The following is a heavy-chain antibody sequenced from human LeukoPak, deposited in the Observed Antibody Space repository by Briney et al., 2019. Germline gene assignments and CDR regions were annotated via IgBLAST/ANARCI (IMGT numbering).Heavy chain of an antibody. CDR2: IDPNSGAT. CDR3: ARELIDFHDHTNTGFFDS. Sequence: ASVKVSCKTSGYTFTGYYIHLLRQAPGQWLEWMAWIDPNSGATNYAHKFQGRVTMTRDTSISTAYMEVRSLRSDDTAVYYCARELIDFHDHTNTGFFDSWGQGTLVTVSS. V-gene: IGHV1-2*02. D-gene: IGHD3/OR15-3a*01. CDR1: GYTFTGYY. J-gene: IGHJ4*02.